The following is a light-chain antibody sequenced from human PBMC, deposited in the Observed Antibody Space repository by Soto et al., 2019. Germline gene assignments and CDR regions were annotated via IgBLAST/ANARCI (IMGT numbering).Light chain of an antibody. CDR3: QSYDDSLSGSWV. Sequence: QSVLTQPPSVSGAPGQRVTISCSGTSSNVGAASDVYWYQQLPGTAPRLLISVDNKRPSGVPDRFSASKSGTSASLAITGLRPEDEADYYCQSYDDSLSGSWVFGTGTKVTVL. V-gene: IGLV1-40*01. CDR1: SSNVGAASD. J-gene: IGLJ1*01. CDR2: VDN.